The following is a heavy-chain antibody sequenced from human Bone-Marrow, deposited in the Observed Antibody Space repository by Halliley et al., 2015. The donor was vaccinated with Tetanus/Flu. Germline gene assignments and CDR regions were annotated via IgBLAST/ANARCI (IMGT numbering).Heavy chain of an antibody. V-gene: IGHV4-31*01. CDR2: ISSSGTT. D-gene: IGHD2-15*01. Sequence: LRLSCTVSGASINSGGFYWSWIRQHPGKGLEWIGYISSSGTTYYNPSLKSPVTVSLDTSKNQFSLKVTSVTAADTAVYYCARGYGVGYYSFDYWGQGTLVTVSS. CDR3: ARGYGVGYYSFDY. CDR1: GASINSGGFY. J-gene: IGHJ4*02.